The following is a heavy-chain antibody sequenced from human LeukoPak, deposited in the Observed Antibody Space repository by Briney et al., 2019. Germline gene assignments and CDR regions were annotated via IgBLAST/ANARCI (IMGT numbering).Heavy chain of an antibody. V-gene: IGHV3-7*05. Sequence: GGSLRLSCEASGVTFSRYWMSWVRQAPGKGLEWVANIKQDGSEKVYADSVKGRFTISRDNAENSLYLQMNSLRVEDTAVYYCAGGQELVQGGYYYYGMDVWGQGTTVTVSS. J-gene: IGHJ6*02. CDR3: AGGQELVQGGYYYYGMDV. D-gene: IGHD6-13*01. CDR1: GVTFSRYW. CDR2: IKQDGSEK.